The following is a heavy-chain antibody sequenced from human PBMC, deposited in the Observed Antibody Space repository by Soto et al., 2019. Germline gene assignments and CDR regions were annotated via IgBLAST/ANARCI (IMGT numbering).Heavy chain of an antibody. CDR1: GGSISSGGYS. J-gene: IGHJ3*02. V-gene: IGHV4-30-2*01. CDR2: IYHSGST. Sequence: PSETLSLTCAVSGGSISSGGYSWSWIRQPPGKSLEWIGYIYHSGSTYYNPSLKSRVTISVDRSKNQFSLKLSFVSAADTAVYYCARGRDDAFDIWGQGTMVTVSS. CDR3: ARGRDDAFDI.